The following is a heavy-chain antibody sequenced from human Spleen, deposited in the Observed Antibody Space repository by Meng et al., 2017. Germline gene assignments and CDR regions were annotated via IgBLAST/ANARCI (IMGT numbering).Heavy chain of an antibody. Sequence: GESLKISCAASRFTFSSYGMHWVRQAPGKGLEWVAVIWYDGSNKYYADSVKGRFTISRDNSKNTLYLQMNSLRAEDTAVYYCARDGLIAVAPHAYYYGMDVWGQGTMVTVSS. CDR2: IWYDGSNK. CDR3: ARDGLIAVAPHAYYYGMDV. CDR1: RFTFSSYG. D-gene: IGHD6-19*01. J-gene: IGHJ6*02. V-gene: IGHV3-33*01.